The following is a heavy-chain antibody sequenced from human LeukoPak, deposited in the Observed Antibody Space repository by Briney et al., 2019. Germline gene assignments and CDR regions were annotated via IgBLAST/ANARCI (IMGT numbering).Heavy chain of an antibody. CDR3: AREGGPYRPLDY. V-gene: IGHV4-4*03. J-gene: IGHJ4*02. CDR2: VNLQGST. CDR1: GGSISNTNW. Sequence: PGTLSLTCGVSGGSISNTNWWTWVRQPPGKGLEWIGEVNLQGSTNYNPSLKSRVAISVDKSENRISLKLTSVTAADTAVYYCAREGGPYRPLDYSGQGTLVTVAS.